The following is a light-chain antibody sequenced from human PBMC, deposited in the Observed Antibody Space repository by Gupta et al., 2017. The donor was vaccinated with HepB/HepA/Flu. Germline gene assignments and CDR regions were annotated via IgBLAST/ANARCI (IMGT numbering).Light chain of an antibody. CDR3: QSSDSSGTYVV. Sequence: SSELTQPPSVSVSPAQTARITCSGDAMPKQYGCWYQQKPGRAPLLVIYKDRERPSDIPERFSGSSSGTTVTLTISGVQAEDEADYYCQSSDSSGTYVVFGGGTKLTV. CDR2: KDR. V-gene: IGLV3-25*03. J-gene: IGLJ3*02. CDR1: AMPKQY.